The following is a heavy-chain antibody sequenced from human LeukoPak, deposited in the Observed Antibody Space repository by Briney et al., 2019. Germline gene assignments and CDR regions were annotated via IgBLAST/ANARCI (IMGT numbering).Heavy chain of an antibody. CDR3: ARDDYYDSSDVYGMDV. Sequence: PGGSLRLSCAASGFTFSSYAMSWVRQAPGKGLEWVSVIYSGGSTYYADSVKGRFTISRDNSKNTLYLQMNSLRAEDTAVYYCARDDYYDSSDVYGMDVWGQGTTVTVSS. V-gene: IGHV3-53*01. CDR1: GFTFSSYA. J-gene: IGHJ6*02. D-gene: IGHD3-22*01. CDR2: IYSGGST.